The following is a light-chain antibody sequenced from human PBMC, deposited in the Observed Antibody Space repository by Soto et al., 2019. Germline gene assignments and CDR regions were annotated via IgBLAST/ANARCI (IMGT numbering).Light chain of an antibody. CDR3: QQFKKWPRT. J-gene: IGKJ1*01. CDR2: GAY. CDR1: QSVSTN. V-gene: IGKV3-15*01. Sequence: VMTQSPATLSVSPGERATLSCRSSQSVSTNLAWYQQRPGQAPRLLISGAYTRATGIPARFSGSGSGTEFTLTISSLQSEDFAIYYCQQFKKWPRTFGQGTKVDIK.